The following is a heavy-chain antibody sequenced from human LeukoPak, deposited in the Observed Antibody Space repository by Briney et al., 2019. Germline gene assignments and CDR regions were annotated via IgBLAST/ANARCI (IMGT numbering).Heavy chain of an antibody. J-gene: IGHJ3*01. D-gene: IGHD2-21*02. CDR1: GFTFSPYW. Sequence: PGGSLRLSCAASGFTFSPYWMHWVRQGPGKGLVWVARTDSDGSSTIYADSVKGRLTISRDNAQNTLYLQMDSLRAEDTAVYYCARGGGDHAFDVWGQGTMVTVSS. CDR2: TDSDGSST. V-gene: IGHV3-74*01. CDR3: ARGGGDHAFDV.